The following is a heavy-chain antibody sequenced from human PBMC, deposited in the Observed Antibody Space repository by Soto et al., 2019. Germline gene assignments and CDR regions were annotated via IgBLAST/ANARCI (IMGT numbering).Heavy chain of an antibody. CDR3: AKEGSSDGSAYFDY. V-gene: IGHV3-23*01. Sequence: EVQLLESGGGLVQPGGSLRLSCAASGFTFSNYAMSWVRQAPGKGLEWVSGISGSGVSKYYADSVKGRFTISRDNSKNTLYLQMNSLRAEDTAVYYCAKEGSSDGSAYFDYWGQGTLVTVSS. D-gene: IGHD3-10*01. CDR2: ISGSGVSK. J-gene: IGHJ4*02. CDR1: GFTFSNYA.